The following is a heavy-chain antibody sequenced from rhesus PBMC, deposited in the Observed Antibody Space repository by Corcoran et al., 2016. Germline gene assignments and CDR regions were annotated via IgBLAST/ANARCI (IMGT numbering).Heavy chain of an antibody. Sequence: QVNLQQWGEGLVKPSETLSLTCAVYGGSISGYSYWTWIRQPQGKGQEWIGFIHGNSANTNDSPSVKKRVTISKETAKNQFSLRLTSVTAADTAVYYCVRDLSNRFDVWGPGVLVTVSS. J-gene: IGHJ5-1*01. CDR2: IHGNSANT. D-gene: IGHD4-23*01. V-gene: IGHV4-73*01. CDR3: VRDLSNRFDV. CDR1: GGSISGYSY.